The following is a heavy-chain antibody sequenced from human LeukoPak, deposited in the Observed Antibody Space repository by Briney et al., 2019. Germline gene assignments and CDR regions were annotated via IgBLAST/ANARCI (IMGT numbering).Heavy chain of an antibody. CDR3: VRVPNSAGFPNWFDP. J-gene: IGHJ5*02. CDR1: GFTFSTST. Sequence: GGSLRLSCAASGFTFSTSTMNWVRQAPGKGLEWVSSISSSNDYIYYADSVKGRFTISRDNAKNSLYLQTNSLRAEDTAVYYCVRVPNSAGFPNWFDPWGQGTLVTVSS. D-gene: IGHD6-19*01. CDR2: ISSSNDYI. V-gene: IGHV3-21*01.